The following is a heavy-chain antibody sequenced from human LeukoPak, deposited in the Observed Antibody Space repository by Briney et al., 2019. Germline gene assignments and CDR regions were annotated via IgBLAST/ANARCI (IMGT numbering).Heavy chain of an antibody. D-gene: IGHD5-12*01. Sequence: SETLSLTCTVSGGSISSGGYYWSWIRQHPGKGLEWIGYIYYSGSTYYNPSLKSRVTISVDTSKNQFSLKLSSVTAADTAVYYCARAPERLSFCWFDSWGQGTLVTVSS. CDR2: IYYSGST. V-gene: IGHV4-31*03. CDR3: ARAPERLSFCWFDS. CDR1: GGSISSGGYY. J-gene: IGHJ5*01.